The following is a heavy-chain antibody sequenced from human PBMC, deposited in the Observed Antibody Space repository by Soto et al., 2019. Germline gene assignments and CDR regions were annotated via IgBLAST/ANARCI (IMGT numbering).Heavy chain of an antibody. J-gene: IGHJ4*02. CDR3: ARQGGEQWPRTIDY. CDR2: IYYSGST. D-gene: IGHD6-19*01. Sequence: SVTLSLTCTVSGDSISNNYWSWIRQPPGKGLEWIGYIYYSGSTNYNPSLKSRVTISVDTSKNQFPLKLSSVTAGDTAVFYWARQGGEQWPRTIDYWGQGPLVT. CDR1: GDSISNNY. V-gene: IGHV4-59*01.